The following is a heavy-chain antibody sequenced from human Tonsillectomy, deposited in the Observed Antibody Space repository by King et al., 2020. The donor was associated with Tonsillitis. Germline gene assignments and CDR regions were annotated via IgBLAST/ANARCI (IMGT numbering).Heavy chain of an antibody. D-gene: IGHD3-22*01. CDR1: GFTFSNYG. Sequence: QLVQSGGGVVQPGRSLRLSCAASGFTFSNYGMHWVRQAPGKGLEWVAVIWYDGSNQYYADSVKGRFTISRDNSKKTLYLQMNSLRAEDTAVYYCSGGEYYSDSSGYPGDYWGQGTLVTVPS. CDR2: IWYDGSNQ. V-gene: IGHV3-33*08. J-gene: IGHJ4*02. CDR3: SGGEYYSDSSGYPGDY.